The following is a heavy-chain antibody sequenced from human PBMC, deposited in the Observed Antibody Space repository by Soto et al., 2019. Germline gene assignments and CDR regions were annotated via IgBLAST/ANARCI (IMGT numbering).Heavy chain of an antibody. D-gene: IGHD3-3*01. CDR2: ISGSGGST. CDR3: AKDLGYDFWSGYYGGGFDY. Sequence: EVQLLESGGGLVQPGGSLRLSCAASGFTFSSYAMSWVRQAPGKGLEWVSAISGSGGSTYYADSVKGRFTISRDNSKNTLDLQMNSLGAEDTAVYYCAKDLGYDFWSGYYGGGFDYWGQGTLVTVSS. V-gene: IGHV3-23*01. J-gene: IGHJ4*02. CDR1: GFTFSSYA.